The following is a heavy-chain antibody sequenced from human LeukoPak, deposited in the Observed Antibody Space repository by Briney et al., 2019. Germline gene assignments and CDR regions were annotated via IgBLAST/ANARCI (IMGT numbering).Heavy chain of an antibody. D-gene: IGHD3-9*01. CDR3: ARVALRYFSFDY. CDR2: IYSGGST. CDR1: GFTVSSNY. Sequence: PGGSLRLSCAASGFTVSSNYMSWVRQAPGKGLEWVSVIYSGGSTYYADSVKGRFTISRDNSKNTLYLQMNSLRAEDTAVYYCARVALRYFSFDYWGQGTLVTVSS. V-gene: IGHV3-53*01. J-gene: IGHJ4*02.